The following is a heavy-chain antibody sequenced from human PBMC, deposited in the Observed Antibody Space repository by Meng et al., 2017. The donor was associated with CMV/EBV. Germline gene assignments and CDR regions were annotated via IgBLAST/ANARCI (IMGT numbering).Heavy chain of an antibody. V-gene: IGHV1-2*02. CDR1: GYTFTGYY. J-gene: IGHJ4*02. CDR2: INPNSGGT. Sequence: QVQLVQSGAEVKKPCASGHVSCKASGYTFTGYYMHWVRPAPGQGLEWMGWINPNSGGTNYAQKFQGRVTMTRDTSISTAYMELSRLRSDDTAVYYCARVQVRGEMATPAGYWGQGTLVTVSS. D-gene: IGHD5-24*01. CDR3: ARVQVRGEMATPAGY.